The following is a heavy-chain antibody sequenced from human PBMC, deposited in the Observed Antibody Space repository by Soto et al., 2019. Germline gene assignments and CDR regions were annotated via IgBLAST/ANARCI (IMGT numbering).Heavy chain of an antibody. CDR1: GFTFSSYG. J-gene: IGHJ4*02. V-gene: IGHV3-30*18. Sequence: GGSLRLSCAASGFTFSSYGMHWVRQAPGKGLEWVAVISYDGSNKYYADSVKGRFTISRDNSKNMLYLQMNSLRAEDTAVYYCAKTTIFGVVITYFDYWGQGTLVTVSS. CDR2: ISYDGSNK. CDR3: AKTTIFGVVITYFDY. D-gene: IGHD3-3*01.